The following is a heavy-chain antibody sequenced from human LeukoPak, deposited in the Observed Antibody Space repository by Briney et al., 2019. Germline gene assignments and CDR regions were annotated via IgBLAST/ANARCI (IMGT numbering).Heavy chain of an antibody. CDR3: ARDQAGSGYYYYYYGMDV. V-gene: IGHV4-30-4*01. J-gene: IGHJ6*02. CDR1: GGSISSGDYY. Sequence: PSQTLSLTCTVSGGSISSGDYYWSWIRQPPGKGLEWIGYIYYSGSTYYNPSLKSRVTISVDTSKNQFSLKLSSVTAADTAVYYCARDQAGSGYYYYYYGMDVWGQGTTVTVSS. CDR2: IYYSGST. D-gene: IGHD3-10*01.